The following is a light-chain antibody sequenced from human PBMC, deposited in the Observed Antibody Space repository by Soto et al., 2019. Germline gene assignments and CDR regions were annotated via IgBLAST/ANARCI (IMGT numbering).Light chain of an antibody. CDR2: EVS. Sequence: QSALTQPPSVSGSPGQSVTISCTGTSSDVGSYNRVSWYQQPPGTAPKLMIYEVSNRPSGVPDLFSGSKSGNTASLTISGLQAEDEADYYCGLYTSSSTCSYVFGTGTKVTVL. V-gene: IGLV2-18*01. CDR3: GLYTSSSTCSYV. CDR1: SSDVGSYNR. J-gene: IGLJ1*01.